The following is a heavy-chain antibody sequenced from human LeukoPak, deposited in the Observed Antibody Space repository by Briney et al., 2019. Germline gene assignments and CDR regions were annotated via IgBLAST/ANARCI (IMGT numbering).Heavy chain of an antibody. Sequence: GGSLRLSCAASGFTFSNYGMHWVRQAPGKGLEWVAVIYYDGGNKDYADSVKGRFTISRDNPKNTLYLQMNSLRAEDTAVYYCTRVPRVGATRSGMDYWGQGTLVTVSS. J-gene: IGHJ4*02. D-gene: IGHD1-26*01. CDR3: TRVPRVGATRSGMDY. V-gene: IGHV3-33*08. CDR1: GFTFSNYG. CDR2: IYYDGGNK.